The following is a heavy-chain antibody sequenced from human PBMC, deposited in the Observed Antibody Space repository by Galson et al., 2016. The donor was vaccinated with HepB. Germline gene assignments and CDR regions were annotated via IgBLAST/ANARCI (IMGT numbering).Heavy chain of an antibody. CDR3: ARVRDSSGWYQIRYFDL. CDR2: ISNNGGRI. V-gene: IGHV3-64D*06. CDR1: GFTFSSYA. D-gene: IGHD6-19*01. Sequence: SLRLSCAASGFTFSSYAMHWVRQAPGKGLEYVSAISNNGGRIYYADSVRGRFTISRDNSKNTLYLQVSSLRSDDTAVYYCARVRDSSGWYQIRYFDLWGRGTLVTVSS. J-gene: IGHJ2*01.